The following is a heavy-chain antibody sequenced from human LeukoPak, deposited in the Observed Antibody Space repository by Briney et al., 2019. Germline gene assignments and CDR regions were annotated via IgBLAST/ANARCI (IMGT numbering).Heavy chain of an antibody. CDR2: INHSGST. CDR1: GGSFSGYY. J-gene: IGHJ5*02. CDR3: ARRFYGSGSYYKIATWFDP. Sequence: SETLFLTCAVYGGSFSGYYWSWIRQPPGKGLEWIGEINHSGSTNYNPSLKSRVTISVDTSKNQSSLKLSSVTAADTAVYYCARRFYGSGSYYKIATWFDPWGQGTLVTVSS. V-gene: IGHV4-34*01. D-gene: IGHD3-10*01.